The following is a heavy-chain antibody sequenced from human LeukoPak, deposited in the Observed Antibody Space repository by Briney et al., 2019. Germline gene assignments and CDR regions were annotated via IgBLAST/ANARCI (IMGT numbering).Heavy chain of an antibody. D-gene: IGHD3-10*01. CDR2: ISCSDDNT. J-gene: IGHJ4*02. V-gene: IGHV3-23*01. CDR3: AKDLYGSGSRPYYFDY. CDR1: GFTFSTYA. Sequence: GGSLRLSCAASGFTFSTYALTWVRQAPGKGLEWVSSISCSDDNTYYADSVKGRFTIFRDNSKNTLYLQMNSLRAEDTAVYYCAKDLYGSGSRPYYFDYWGQGTLVTVSS.